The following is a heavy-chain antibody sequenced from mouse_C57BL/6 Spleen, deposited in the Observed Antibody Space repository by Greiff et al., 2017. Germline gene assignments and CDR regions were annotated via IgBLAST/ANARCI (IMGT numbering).Heavy chain of an antibody. CDR2: INPNNGGT. J-gene: IGHJ2*01. V-gene: IGHV1-26*01. D-gene: IGHD2-1*01. Sequence: VQLQQSGPELVKPGASVKISCKASGYTFTDYYMNWVKQSHGKSLEWIGDINPNNGGTSYNQKFKGKATLTVDKSSRTAYMELRSLTSEDSAVYYCATLYYGNYDLDYWGQGTTLTVSS. CDR3: ATLYYGNYDLDY. CDR1: GYTFTDYY.